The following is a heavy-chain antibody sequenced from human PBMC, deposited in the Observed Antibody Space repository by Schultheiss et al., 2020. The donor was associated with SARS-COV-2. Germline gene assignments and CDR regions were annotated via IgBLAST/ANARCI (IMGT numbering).Heavy chain of an antibody. D-gene: IGHD1-26*01. Sequence: SETLSLTCTVSGGSISSGGYSWSWIRQPPGKGLEWIGYIYHSGSTYYNPSLKSRVTISVDTSKNQFSLKLSSVTAADTAVYYCARQRFRGRSQEIDYWGQGTLVTVSS. J-gene: IGHJ4*02. CDR1: GGSISSGGYS. CDR2: IYHSGST. V-gene: IGHV4-30-2*03. CDR3: ARQRFRGRSQEIDY.